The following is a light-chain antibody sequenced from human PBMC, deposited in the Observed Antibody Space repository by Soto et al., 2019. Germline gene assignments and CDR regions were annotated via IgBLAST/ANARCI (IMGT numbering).Light chain of an antibody. CDR1: QSISSW. Sequence: DIQMTQSPSTLSASVGDRVTITCRASQSISSWLAWYQQKPGKAPKLLIYKASSLESGVPSRFSGSGSGTEFTLTISSLQPDDVATYYCQQYGRYRTFGQGTKVEIK. J-gene: IGKJ1*01. V-gene: IGKV1-5*03. CDR3: QQYGRYRT. CDR2: KAS.